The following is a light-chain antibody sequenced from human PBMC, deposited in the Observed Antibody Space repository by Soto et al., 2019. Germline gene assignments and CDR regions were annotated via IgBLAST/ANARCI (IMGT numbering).Light chain of an antibody. Sequence: DIQMAQSPSSLSAAVGDRIPITCRARANINTYLNWYQQNPGKAPKLLIFGASSLQSGVPSRFSGSGSRTDFTLPINSLQPEDFATYCCQQTYASPVTFGHGTKVDIK. CDR2: GAS. J-gene: IGKJ3*01. V-gene: IGKV1-39*01. CDR3: QQTYASPVT. CDR1: ANINTY.